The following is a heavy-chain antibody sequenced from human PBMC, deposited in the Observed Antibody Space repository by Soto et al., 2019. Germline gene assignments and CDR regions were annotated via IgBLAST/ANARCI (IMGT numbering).Heavy chain of an antibody. D-gene: IGHD6-13*01. J-gene: IGHJ6*02. Sequence: GESLKISCKGSGYSFTSYWISWVRQMPGKGLEWMGRIDPSDSYTNYSPSFQGHVTISADKSISTAYLQWSSLKASDTAMYYCARRLRGAAAVYGMDVWGQGTTVTVSS. CDR3: ARRLRGAAAVYGMDV. CDR1: GYSFTSYW. CDR2: IDPSDSYT. V-gene: IGHV5-10-1*01.